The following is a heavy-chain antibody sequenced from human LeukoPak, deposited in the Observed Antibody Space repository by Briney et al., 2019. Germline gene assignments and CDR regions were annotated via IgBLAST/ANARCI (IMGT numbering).Heavy chain of an antibody. D-gene: IGHD3-3*02. CDR1: GYTFTSYY. J-gene: IGHJ6*02. CDR2: INPSGGST. Sequence: GASVKVSCKASGYTFTSYYMHWVRQAPGQGLEWMGIINPSGGSTSYAQKFQGRVTMTRDTSTSTVYMELSSLRSEDTAVYYCARDRVVEHCCYGMDVWGQGTTVTVSS. V-gene: IGHV1-46*01. CDR3: ARDRVVEHCCYGMDV.